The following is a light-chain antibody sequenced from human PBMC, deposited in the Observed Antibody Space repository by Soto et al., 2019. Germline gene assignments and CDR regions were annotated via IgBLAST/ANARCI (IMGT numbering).Light chain of an antibody. V-gene: IGKV1-27*01. CDR2: AAS. J-gene: IGKJ2*01. CDR3: QKYNSAPPGYT. CDR1: QGISNY. Sequence: DIPMTQSPSSLSASVGDRVTITCRASQGISNYLAWYQQKPGKVPKLLIYAASTLQSGVPSRFSGSGSGTDFTLTISSLQREDVATYYCQKYNSAPPGYTFGQGTKLEIK.